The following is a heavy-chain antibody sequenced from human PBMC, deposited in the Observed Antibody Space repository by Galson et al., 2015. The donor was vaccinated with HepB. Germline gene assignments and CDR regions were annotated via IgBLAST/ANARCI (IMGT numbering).Heavy chain of an antibody. J-gene: IGHJ4*02. V-gene: IGHV3-11*06. CDR3: ARVADADYGDHTHFDY. D-gene: IGHD4-17*01. CDR1: GFIFSDYY. Sequence: SLRLSCAASGFIFSDYYMSWIRQAPGKGLEWISYISSSTIYTNYAGSVKGRFTISRDNAKNSLYLHLNSVTAEDTAVYYCARVADADYGDHTHFDYWGQGTLVTVSS. CDR2: ISSSTIYT.